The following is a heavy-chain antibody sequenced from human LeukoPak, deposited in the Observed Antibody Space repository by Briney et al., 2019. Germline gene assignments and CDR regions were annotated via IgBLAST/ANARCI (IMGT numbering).Heavy chain of an antibody. Sequence: GASVKVSCKASGYTFTSYYMHWVRQAPGQGLEWMGIINPSGGSASYAQKFQGRVTMTRDTSTSTVYMELSSLRSEDTAVYYCARDQEGDGSGSQNFLFDYWGQGTLVTVSS. CDR2: INPSGGSA. CDR1: GYTFTSYY. J-gene: IGHJ4*02. D-gene: IGHD3-10*01. V-gene: IGHV1-46*01. CDR3: ARDQEGDGSGSQNFLFDY.